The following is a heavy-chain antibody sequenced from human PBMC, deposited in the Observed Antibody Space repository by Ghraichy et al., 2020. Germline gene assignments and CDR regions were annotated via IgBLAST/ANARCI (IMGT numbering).Heavy chain of an antibody. Sequence: SGPTLVKPTQTLTLTCTFSGFSLSTSGMCVSWIRQPPGKALEWLARIDWDDDKYYSTSLKTRLTISKDTSKNQVVLTMTNMDPVDTATYYCARIRYGYCSGGSLPYFDYWGQGTLVTVSS. CDR1: GFSLSTSGMC. J-gene: IGHJ4*02. D-gene: IGHD2-15*01. V-gene: IGHV2-70*11. CDR2: IDWDDDK. CDR3: ARIRYGYCSGGSLPYFDY.